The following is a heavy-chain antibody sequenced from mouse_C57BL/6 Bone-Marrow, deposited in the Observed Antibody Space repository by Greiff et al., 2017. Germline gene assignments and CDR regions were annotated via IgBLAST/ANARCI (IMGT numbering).Heavy chain of an antibody. D-gene: IGHD2-3*01. V-gene: IGHV2-2*01. CDR1: GFSLTSYG. CDR2: IWSGGST. Sequence: QVQLKQSGPGLVQPSQSLSITCTVSGFSLTSYGVHWVRQSPGKGLEWLGVIWSGGSTDYNAAFISRLSISKDNSKSQVFFKMNILQADDTAIYYCARGMMVTTGAWFAYWGQGTLVTVSA. CDR3: ARGMMVTTGAWFAY. J-gene: IGHJ3*01.